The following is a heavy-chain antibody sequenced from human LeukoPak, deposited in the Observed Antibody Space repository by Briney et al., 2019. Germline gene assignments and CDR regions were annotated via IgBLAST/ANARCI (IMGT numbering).Heavy chain of an antibody. CDR3: AKIRWFGELLSPYFDY. CDR2: ISGSGGST. V-gene: IGHV3-23*01. CDR1: GFTFSDYY. Sequence: GGSLRLSCAASGFTFSDYYMSWVRQAPGKGLEWVSAISGSGGSTYYADSVKGRFTISRDNSKNTLYLQMNSLRAEDTAVYYCAKIRWFGELLSPYFDYWGQGTLVTVSS. D-gene: IGHD3-10*01. J-gene: IGHJ4*02.